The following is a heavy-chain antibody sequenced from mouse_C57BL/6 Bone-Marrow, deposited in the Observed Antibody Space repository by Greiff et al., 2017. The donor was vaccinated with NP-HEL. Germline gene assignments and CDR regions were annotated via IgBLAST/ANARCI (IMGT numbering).Heavy chain of an antibody. J-gene: IGHJ2*01. Sequence: VQLKESGPVLVKPGASVKMSCKASGYTFTDYYMNWVKQSHGKSLEWIGVINPYNGGTSYNQKFKGKATLTVDKSSSTAYMEINSLTSEDSAVYYCARWDYDGVFDYWGQGTTLTVSS. D-gene: IGHD2-4*01. CDR1: GYTFTDYY. CDR3: ARWDYDGVFDY. V-gene: IGHV1-19*01. CDR2: INPYNGGT.